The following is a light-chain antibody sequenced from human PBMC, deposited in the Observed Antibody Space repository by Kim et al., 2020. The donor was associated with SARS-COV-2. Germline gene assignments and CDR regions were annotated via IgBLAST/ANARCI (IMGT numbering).Light chain of an antibody. CDR2: QDS. V-gene: IGLV3-1*01. CDR1: KLGDKY. CDR3: QAWDSSTYVV. J-gene: IGLJ2*01. Sequence: VSPGQTASITCSGDKLGDKYACWYQQKPGQSPVLVIYQDSKRPSGIPERFSGSNSGNTATLTISGTHAMDEADDYCQAWDSSTYVVFGGGTQLTVL.